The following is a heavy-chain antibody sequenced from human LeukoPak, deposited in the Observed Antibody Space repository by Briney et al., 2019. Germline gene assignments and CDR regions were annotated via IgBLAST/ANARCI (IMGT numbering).Heavy chain of an antibody. V-gene: IGHV1-18*01. CDR2: ISAYNGNT. Sequence: GASVKVSCKASGYTFTNYGISWVRQAPGQGLEWMGWISAYNGNTNYAQKLQGRVTMTTDTSTSTAYMELRSLRSDDTAVYYCARTKIAVAIKHYFDYWGQGTLVTVSS. D-gene: IGHD6-19*01. CDR3: ARTKIAVAIKHYFDY. J-gene: IGHJ4*02. CDR1: GYTFTNYG.